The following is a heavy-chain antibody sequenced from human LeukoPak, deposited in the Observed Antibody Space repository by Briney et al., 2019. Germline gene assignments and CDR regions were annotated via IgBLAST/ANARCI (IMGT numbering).Heavy chain of an antibody. J-gene: IGHJ4*02. V-gene: IGHV3-23*01. CDR3: AKDPPWQVRHPYFDY. CDR2: ISGSGGST. D-gene: IGHD6-19*01. CDR1: GFTFTSYA. Sequence: PLGSLRLSCAASGFTFTSYAMSWVREGPGERLECVSAISGSGGSTYYADSVKGRFTISRDNPKNTLYLRINSLRAEATAVCYFAKDPPWQVRHPYFDYWGQGTLVTVSS.